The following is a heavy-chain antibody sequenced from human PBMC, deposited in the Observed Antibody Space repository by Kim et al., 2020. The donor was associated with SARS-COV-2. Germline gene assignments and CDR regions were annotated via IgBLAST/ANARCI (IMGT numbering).Heavy chain of an antibody. Sequence: SETLSLTCTVSGYSISSGYYWGWIRQPPGKGLEWIGSIYHSGSTYYNPSLKSRVTISVDTSKNQFSLKLSSVTAADTAVYYCARVGDDYSNFDYWGQGTLVTVSS. CDR1: GYSISSGYY. CDR3: ARVGDDYSNFDY. V-gene: IGHV4-38-2*02. J-gene: IGHJ4*02. CDR2: IYHSGST. D-gene: IGHD4-4*01.